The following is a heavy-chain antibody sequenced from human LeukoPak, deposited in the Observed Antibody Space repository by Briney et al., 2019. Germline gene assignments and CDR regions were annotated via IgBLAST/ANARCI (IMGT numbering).Heavy chain of an antibody. J-gene: IGHJ2*01. V-gene: IGHV3-48*03. CDR3: ARGSWFFDL. CDR2: ISSSGSTI. Sequence: HPGGSLRLSCAASGFTFSSYEMNWVRQAPGKGLEWVSYISSSGSTIYYADSVKGRFTISRDNAKNSLYLQMNSLRAEDTAVYYCARGSWFFDLWGRGTLVTVSS. CDR1: GFTFSSYE.